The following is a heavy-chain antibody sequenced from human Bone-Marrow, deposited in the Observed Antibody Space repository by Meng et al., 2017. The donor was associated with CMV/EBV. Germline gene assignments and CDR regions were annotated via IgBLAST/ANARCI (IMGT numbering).Heavy chain of an antibody. CDR3: ARGRLAARPFDY. V-gene: IGHV4-34*01. D-gene: IGHD6-6*01. Sequence: GSLRLSCAVYGGSFSGYYWSWIRQPPGKGLEWIGEINHSGSTNYNPSLKSRVTISVDTSKNQFSLKLSSVTAADTAVYYCARGRLAARPFDYWGQGTLVTVSS. CDR2: INHSGST. CDR1: GGSFSGYY. J-gene: IGHJ4*02.